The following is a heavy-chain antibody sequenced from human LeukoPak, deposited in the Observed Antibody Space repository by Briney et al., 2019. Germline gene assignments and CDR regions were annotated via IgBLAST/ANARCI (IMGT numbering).Heavy chain of an antibody. Sequence: GGSLRLSCAVSGITLSNYGMSWARQAPGKGLEWVAGIGDSGGSTKYADSVKGRFTIARDNRKNTLYLQMNSLRAEDTAVYFCAKRGVVIRVILVGFHKEAYYFESWGQGALVTVSS. CDR3: AKRGVVIRVILVGFHKEAYYFES. D-gene: IGHD3/OR15-3a*01. CDR1: GITLSNYG. CDR2: IGDSGGST. V-gene: IGHV3-23*01. J-gene: IGHJ4*02.